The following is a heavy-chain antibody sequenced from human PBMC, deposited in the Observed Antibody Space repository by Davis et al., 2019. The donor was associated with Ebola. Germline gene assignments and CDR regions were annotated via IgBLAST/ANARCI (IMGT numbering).Heavy chain of an antibody. Sequence: PGGSLRLSCAASGFTVSSNYMSWVCQAPGKGLEWVSVIYSGGSTYYADSVKGRFTISRDNSKNTLYLQMNSLRVEDTAVYYCAKRGPTGGWEAIDVWGQGTTVTVSS. D-gene: IGHD2-8*02. CDR3: AKRGPTGGWEAIDV. CDR2: IYSGGST. CDR1: GFTVSSNY. V-gene: IGHV3-53*05. J-gene: IGHJ6*02.